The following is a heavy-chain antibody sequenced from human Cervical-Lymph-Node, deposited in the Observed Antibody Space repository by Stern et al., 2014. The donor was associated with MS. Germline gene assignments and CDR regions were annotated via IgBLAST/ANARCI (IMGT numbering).Heavy chain of an antibody. J-gene: IGHJ4*02. CDR2: INPSGGST. V-gene: IGHV1-46*03. CDR1: GYTFTSYY. Sequence: VQLLQSGAEVKKPGASVKVSCKASGYTFTSYYIHWVRQAPGQGLECMGIINPSGGSTSYAQKFQGRLTMTRDTSTSTVYMELSRLRSEDTAVYYCARVAMTSLDYWGQGTLVTVSS. CDR3: ARVAMTSLDY.